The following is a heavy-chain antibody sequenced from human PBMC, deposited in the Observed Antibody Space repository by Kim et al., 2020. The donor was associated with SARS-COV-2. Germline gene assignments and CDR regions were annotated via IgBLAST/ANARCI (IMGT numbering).Heavy chain of an antibody. Sequence: SETLSLTCAVSGGSISSSNWWSWVRQPPGKGLEWIGEIYHSGSTNYNPSLKSRVTISVDKSKNQFSLKLSSVTAADTAVYYCARATGLLWFGELFHWFDPWGQGTLVTVSS. D-gene: IGHD3-10*01. J-gene: IGHJ5*02. CDR3: ARATGLLWFGELFHWFDP. V-gene: IGHV4-4*02. CDR1: GGSISSSNW. CDR2: IYHSGST.